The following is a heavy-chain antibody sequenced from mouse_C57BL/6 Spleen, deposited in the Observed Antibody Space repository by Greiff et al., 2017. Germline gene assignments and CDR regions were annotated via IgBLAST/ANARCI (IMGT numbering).Heavy chain of an antibody. CDR2: ISYDGSN. CDR1: GYSITSGYY. V-gene: IGHV3-6*01. D-gene: IGHD2-3*01. Sequence: EVKLVESGPGLVKPSQSLSLTCSVTGYSITSGYYWNWIRQFPGNKLEWMGYISYDGSNNYNPSLKNRISITRDTSKNQFFLKLNSVTTEDTATYYCARRTYDGYSHFDYWGQGTTLTVSS. CDR3: ARRTYDGYSHFDY. J-gene: IGHJ2*01.